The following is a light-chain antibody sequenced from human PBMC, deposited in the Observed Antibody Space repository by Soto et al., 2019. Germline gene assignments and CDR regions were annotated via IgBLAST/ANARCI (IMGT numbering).Light chain of an antibody. V-gene: IGKV2-24*01. CDR3: MQATQFRPYT. CDR1: QSLQHSDGNTY. CDR2: KVS. Sequence: DVVLTQAPLSSPVTLGQPASISCRSSQSLQHSDGNTYLSWLHQRPGQPPRLLIYKVSQRFSGVPDRFSGGGAGTDFTMKISRVEAEDVGIYYCMQATQFRPYTFGQGTKLEIK. J-gene: IGKJ2*01.